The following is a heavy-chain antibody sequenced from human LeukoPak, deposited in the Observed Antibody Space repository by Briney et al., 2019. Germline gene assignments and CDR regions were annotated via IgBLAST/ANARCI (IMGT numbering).Heavy chain of an antibody. D-gene: IGHD4-17*01. CDR2: IKSKTDGGTT. V-gene: IGHV3-15*01. CDR1: GFTFSNAW. CDR3: TTARGTTVTTPFDY. J-gene: IGHJ4*02. Sequence: GGSLRLSCAASGFTFSNAWMSWVRQAPGKGLEWVGRIKSKTDGGTTDYAAPVEGRFTISRDDSKNTLYLQMNSLKTEDTAVYYCTTARGTTVTTPFDYWGQGTLVTVSS.